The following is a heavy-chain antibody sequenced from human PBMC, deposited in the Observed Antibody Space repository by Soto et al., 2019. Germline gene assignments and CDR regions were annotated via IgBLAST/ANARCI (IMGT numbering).Heavy chain of an antibody. CDR1: GFTFTSSA. J-gene: IGHJ6*02. Sequence: QMQLVQSGPEVKKPGTSVKVSCKASGFTFTSSAVQWVRQARGQRLEWIGWIVVGSGNTNYAQKFQERVTITRDMSTSTAYMELSSLRSEDTAVYYCAAALGYCTNGVCYGVYYYYGMDVWGQGTTVTVSS. CDR3: AAALGYCTNGVCYGVYYYYGMDV. CDR2: IVVGSGNT. V-gene: IGHV1-58*01. D-gene: IGHD2-8*01.